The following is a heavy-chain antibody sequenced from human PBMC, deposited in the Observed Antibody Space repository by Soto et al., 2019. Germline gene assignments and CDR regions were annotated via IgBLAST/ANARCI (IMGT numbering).Heavy chain of an antibody. CDR1: GFSLTTSGVG. Sequence: VSGPTLVNPTQTLTLTCTFSGFSLTTSGVGVGWIRQPPGKAPEWLALIFWDDDKRYSPSLKSRLTIMKDSSKNQVVLIMTNMDPVDTGTFYCAHSQRRNRCGGGNCYHFDYWGQGTLVTVSS. CDR2: IFWDDDK. V-gene: IGHV2-5*02. CDR3: AHSQRRNRCGGGNCYHFDY. J-gene: IGHJ4*02. D-gene: IGHD2-15*01.